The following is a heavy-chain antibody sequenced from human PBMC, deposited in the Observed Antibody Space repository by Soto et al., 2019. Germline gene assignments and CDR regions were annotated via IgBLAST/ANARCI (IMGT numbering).Heavy chain of an antibody. CDR2: INANNGST. J-gene: IGHJ4*02. CDR1: GYTFTGYY. Sequence: ASVKVSCKASGYTFTGYYMHWVRQAPGQGLEWMGWINANNGSTNYAQKLQGRVTMTTDTSTSTAYMELRSLRSDDTAVYYCARVKEPWLLPNYWGQGTLVTVSS. D-gene: IGHD3-22*01. V-gene: IGHV1-18*04. CDR3: ARVKEPWLLPNY.